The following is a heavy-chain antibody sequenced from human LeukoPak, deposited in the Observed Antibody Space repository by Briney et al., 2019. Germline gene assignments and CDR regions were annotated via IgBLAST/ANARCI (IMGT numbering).Heavy chain of an antibody. J-gene: IGHJ4*02. D-gene: IGHD2-15*01. CDR1: GGTFSSYA. CDR3: ARGLLRYCSGGSCPYWY. Sequence: SVKVSCKASGGTFSSYAISWVRQAPGQGLKWMGGIIPIFGTANYAQKFQGRVTTTADESTSTAYMELSSLRSEDTAVYYCARGLLRYCSGGSCPYWYWGQGPLVTVSS. V-gene: IGHV1-69*13. CDR2: IIPIFGTA.